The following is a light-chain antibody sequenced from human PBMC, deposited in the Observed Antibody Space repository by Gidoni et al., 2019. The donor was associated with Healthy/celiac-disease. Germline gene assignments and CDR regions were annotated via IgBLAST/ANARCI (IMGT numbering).Light chain of an antibody. CDR3: QVWDSSSDHVV. CDR2: YDS. Sequence: SSVLTPPPSVSVAPGNTARITCGGNNIGSKSVHWYQQKPGQAPVLVIYYDSDRPSGIPERFSGSNSGNTATLTISRVEAGDEADYYCQVWDSSSDHVVFGGGTKLTVL. CDR1: NIGSKS. J-gene: IGLJ2*01. V-gene: IGLV3-21*04.